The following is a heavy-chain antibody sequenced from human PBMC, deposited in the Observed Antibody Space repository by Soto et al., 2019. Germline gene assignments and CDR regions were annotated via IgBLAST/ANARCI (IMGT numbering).Heavy chain of an antibody. D-gene: IGHD3-3*01. Sequence: GGSLRLSCAASGFTFSTYAMAWVRQAPGKGLEWVSGVSASGLNTDYADPVKGRFYISRDNAKNSLYLQMNSLRAEDTAVYYCARDQDDSSDAFDIWGQGTMVTVSS. CDR1: GFTFSTYA. CDR3: ARDQDDSSDAFDI. J-gene: IGHJ3*02. CDR2: VSASGLNT. V-gene: IGHV3-23*01.